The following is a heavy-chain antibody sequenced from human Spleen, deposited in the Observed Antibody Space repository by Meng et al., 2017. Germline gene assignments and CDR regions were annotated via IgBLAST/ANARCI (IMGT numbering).Heavy chain of an antibody. J-gene: IGHJ4*02. CDR3: ARGTPGRSYANY. Sequence: QVHPVQSGPEVKKPGASVKVSCKASDYTFTGYGVSWVRQAPGQGLEWMAWLGAHDGDTSFGPKFQGRVTVTADRPTATAYMELRSLRFDDTAVYYCARGTPGRSYANYCGPGTLVTVSS. CDR2: LGAHDGDT. CDR1: DYTFTGYG. D-gene: IGHD1-26*01. V-gene: IGHV1-18*01.